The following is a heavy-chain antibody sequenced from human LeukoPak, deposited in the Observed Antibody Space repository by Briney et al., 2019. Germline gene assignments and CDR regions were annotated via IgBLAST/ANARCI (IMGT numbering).Heavy chain of an antibody. Sequence: GALRLSRAAPGFTLSTYSMNWVRQAPGKGLEGVSYISTTTSAIYYADSVKGRFTVSRDNAKSSLYLQMNSLRADDTAVYYCARAPYGERGGSDYWGQGTLVTVSS. CDR1: GFTLSTYS. D-gene: IGHD4-17*01. CDR2: ISTTTSAI. V-gene: IGHV3-48*01. J-gene: IGHJ4*02. CDR3: ARAPYGERGGSDY.